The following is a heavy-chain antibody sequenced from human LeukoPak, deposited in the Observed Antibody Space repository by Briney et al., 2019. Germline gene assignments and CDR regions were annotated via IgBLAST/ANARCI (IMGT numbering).Heavy chain of an antibody. D-gene: IGHD2-8*01. CDR2: FDPEDGET. CDR1: GYTFTGYY. CDR3: ATIRMATKWFDP. V-gene: IGHV1-24*01. J-gene: IGHJ5*02. Sequence: ASVKVSCKASGYTFTGYYMHWVRQAPGKGLEWMGGFDPEDGETIYAQKFQGRVTMTEDTSTDTAYMELSSLRSEDTAVYHCATIRMATKWFDPWGQGTLVTVSS.